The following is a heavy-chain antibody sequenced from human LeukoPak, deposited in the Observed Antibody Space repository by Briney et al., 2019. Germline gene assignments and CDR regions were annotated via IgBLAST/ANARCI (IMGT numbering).Heavy chain of an antibody. V-gene: IGHV1-46*01. Sequence: GASVSVSCKASGYTLIRYYIHWLRQARGQGREWMGLINPNRGGTIYAQKFQGRFGMTSDTSTATFYMDLSSLTSDDTAIYYRARRAGTTGAIDYWGQGTLVTVSS. CDR3: ARRAGTTGAIDY. CDR1: GYTLIRYY. J-gene: IGHJ4*02. D-gene: IGHD1-7*01. CDR2: INPNRGGT.